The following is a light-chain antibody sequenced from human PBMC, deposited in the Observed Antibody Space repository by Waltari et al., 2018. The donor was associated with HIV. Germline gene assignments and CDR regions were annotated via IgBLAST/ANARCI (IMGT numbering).Light chain of an antibody. CDR3: NSYTSSNTGR. CDR2: EVS. V-gene: IGLV2-14*01. Sequence: QSALTQPASVSGSPGQSLTLPCTGTRSAVGAYNSASWSQQYPGKPPKLMIYEVSNRPSGVANSYAGSKSGNTASLTISGLQAEDEADYYCNSYTSSNTGRFGGGTKLTVL. J-gene: IGLJ2*01. CDR1: RSAVGAYNS.